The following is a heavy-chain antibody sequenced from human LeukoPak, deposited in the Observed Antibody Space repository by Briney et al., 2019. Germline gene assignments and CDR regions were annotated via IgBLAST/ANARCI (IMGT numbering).Heavy chain of an antibody. V-gene: IGHV3-15*01. CDR2: FKSKTDGMTT. CDR1: GFTFSNAW. J-gene: IGHJ1*01. Sequence: PGGSLRLSCVASGFTFSNAWMSWVRQAPGKGLEWVGRFKSKTDGMTTDYAAPLKGRFTISGDDSKSTLYLQMNSLKTEDTAVYYCIMTYHGGQGTLVTVSS. CDR3: IMTYH.